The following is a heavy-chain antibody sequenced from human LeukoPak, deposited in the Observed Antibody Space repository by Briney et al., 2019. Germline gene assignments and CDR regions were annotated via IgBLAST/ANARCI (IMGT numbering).Heavy chain of an antibody. Sequence: GGSLRLSCAASGFTFSDYGMHWVRQAPGKGLEWVAAIWSDGSNKYYADSVKGRFTISRDNSKNTLYLQMNSLRAEDTAVYYCARERVGAIDYWGQGTLVTVSS. CDR3: ARERVGAIDY. CDR2: IWSDGSNK. V-gene: IGHV3-33*01. D-gene: IGHD1-26*01. CDR1: GFTFSDYG. J-gene: IGHJ4*02.